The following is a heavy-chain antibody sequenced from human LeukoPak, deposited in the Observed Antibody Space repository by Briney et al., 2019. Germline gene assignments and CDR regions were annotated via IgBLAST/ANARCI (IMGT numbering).Heavy chain of an antibody. CDR3: ARDHSSGFDY. CDR2: IIPIFGTA. Sequence: SVMVSCKASGGTFSSYAISWVRQAPGQGLEWMGRIIPIFGTANYAQKFQGRVTITTDESTSTAYMELSSLRSEDTAVYYCARDHSSGFDYWGQGTLVTVSS. CDR1: GGTFSSYA. V-gene: IGHV1-69*05. J-gene: IGHJ4*02. D-gene: IGHD5-18*01.